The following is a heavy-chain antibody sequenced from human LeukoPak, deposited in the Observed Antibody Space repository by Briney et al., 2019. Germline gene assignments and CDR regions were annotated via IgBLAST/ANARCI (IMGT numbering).Heavy chain of an antibody. D-gene: IGHD3-3*01. CDR3: ARAGEWFSPFDY. Sequence: GGSLRLSCAASGFTVSSNYMSWVRQAPGKGLEWVSVIYSGGSTYYADSVKGRFTISRDNSKNTLYLQMNSLRAEDTAVYYCARAGEWFSPFDYWGQGTLVTVSS. V-gene: IGHV3-53*01. CDR2: IYSGGST. CDR1: GFTVSSNY. J-gene: IGHJ4*02.